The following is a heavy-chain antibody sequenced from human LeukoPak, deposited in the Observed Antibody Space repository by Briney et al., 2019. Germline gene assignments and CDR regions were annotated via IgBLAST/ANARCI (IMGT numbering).Heavy chain of an antibody. D-gene: IGHD6-13*01. CDR1: GFSLSTSGVG. V-gene: IGHV2-5*02. CDR3: VHMKRLAAAGTLYFDY. Sequence: SGPTLVKPTQTLTRTCAFSGFSLSTSGVGVGWIRQPPGKALEWLALIYWDDDKRYSPSLKSRLTVTKDTSKNQVVIRITNMDPVDTATYYCVHMKRLAAAGTLYFDYWGQGTLVTVSS. J-gene: IGHJ4*02. CDR2: IYWDDDK.